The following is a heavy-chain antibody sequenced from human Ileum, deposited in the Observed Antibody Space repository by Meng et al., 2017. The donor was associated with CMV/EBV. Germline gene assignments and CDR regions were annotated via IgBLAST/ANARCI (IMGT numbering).Heavy chain of an antibody. J-gene: IGHJ4*02. CDR1: GYDFSNHW. Sequence: GESLKISCKGSGYDFSNHWIGWVRQMPGKGLEWVGIFNPADSETRYSPSFRGQVTISADKSISTAYLQWNSLKASDSAIYYCARQLDSSWTPNYFDYWGQGTLVTVSS. CDR2: FNPADSET. V-gene: IGHV5-51*01. D-gene: IGHD6-13*01. CDR3: ARQLDSSWTPNYFDY.